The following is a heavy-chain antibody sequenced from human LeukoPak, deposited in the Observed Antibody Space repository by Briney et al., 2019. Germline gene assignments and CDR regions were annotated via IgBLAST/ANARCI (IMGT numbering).Heavy chain of an antibody. D-gene: IGHD4-17*01. Sequence: KPSETLSLTCAVYGGSFSGYYWSWIRQPPGKGLEWIGEINHSGSTNYNPSLKSRVAISVDTSKNQFSLKLSSVTAADTAVYYCARGLRYYYYYGMDVWGQGTTVTVSS. V-gene: IGHV4-34*01. CDR1: GGSFSGYY. J-gene: IGHJ6*02. CDR2: INHSGST. CDR3: ARGLRYYYYYGMDV.